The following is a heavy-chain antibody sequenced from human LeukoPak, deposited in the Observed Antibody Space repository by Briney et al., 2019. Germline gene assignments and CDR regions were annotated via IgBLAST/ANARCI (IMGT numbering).Heavy chain of an antibody. V-gene: IGHV3-21*01. CDR1: GFIFSNYS. J-gene: IGHJ6*02. D-gene: IGHD3-10*01. CDR3: AKGRRATMIRGALYYYYGLDV. Sequence: PGGSLRLSCAASGFIFSNYSMYWVRQTPGKGLEWVSSIGSSSENIFYADSVRGRFTISRDNTKKSLYLQMSSLRAEDTAVYYCAKGRRATMIRGALYYYYGLDVWGQGTTVTVSS. CDR2: IGSSSENI.